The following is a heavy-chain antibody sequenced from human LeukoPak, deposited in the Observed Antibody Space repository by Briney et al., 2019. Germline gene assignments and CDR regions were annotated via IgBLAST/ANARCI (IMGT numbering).Heavy chain of an antibody. J-gene: IGHJ6*02. CDR3: ARDSHYDFWSGYYGSFGYYYGMDV. CDR1: GFTFSSYW. Sequence: GGSLRLSCAASGFTFSSYWMSWVRQAPGKGLEWVANIKQDGSEKYYVDSVKGRFPISRDNAKNSLYLQMNSLRAEDTAVYYCARDSHYDFWSGYYGSFGYYYGMDVWGQGTTVTVSS. D-gene: IGHD3-3*01. V-gene: IGHV3-7*03. CDR2: IKQDGSEK.